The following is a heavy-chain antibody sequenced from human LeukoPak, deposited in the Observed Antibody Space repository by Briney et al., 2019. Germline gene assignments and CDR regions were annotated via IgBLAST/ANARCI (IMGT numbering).Heavy chain of an antibody. Sequence: GGSLRLSCAASGFTFSSYAMSWVRQAPGKGLEWVSGISGGGGSTYHADSVKGRFTISRDNSKNTLYLQMNSLRVEDTAIYYRARYYYGSGGYSKEFDYWGQGTLVTVSS. V-gene: IGHV3-23*01. CDR2: ISGGGGST. D-gene: IGHD3-10*01. CDR1: GFTFSSYA. J-gene: IGHJ4*02. CDR3: ARYYYGSGGYSKEFDY.